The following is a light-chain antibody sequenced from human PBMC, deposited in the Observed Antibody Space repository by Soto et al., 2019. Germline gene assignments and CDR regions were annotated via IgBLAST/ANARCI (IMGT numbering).Light chain of an antibody. CDR3: ASWDDRLGAVM. CDR1: SSNIGGTNY. J-gene: IGLJ3*02. Sequence: QSVLTQPASAYGTPGQRVFISCSGSSSNIGGTNYAYWYQQLPGAAPKLLMHSNNLRPSGVPERISGSKSGTSASLAISGLRSEDEAVYYCASWDDRLGAVMFGGGTKVTVL. CDR2: SNN. V-gene: IGLV1-47*02.